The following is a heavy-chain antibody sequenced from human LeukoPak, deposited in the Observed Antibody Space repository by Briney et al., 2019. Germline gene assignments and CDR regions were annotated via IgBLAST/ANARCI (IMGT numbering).Heavy chain of an antibody. J-gene: IGHJ4*02. CDR2: IYPGDSDT. Sequence: GESLKISCKGSGYSFTSYWIVWVRQMPGKGLEWMVIIYPGDSDTRYSPSFQGQVSIPAHKPGSTAYLQWDSLKASAAPMYYCARQASLFYYGSGSSPWYFDYWGQGTLVTVSS. CDR3: ARQASLFYYGSGSSPWYFDY. D-gene: IGHD3-10*01. V-gene: IGHV5-51*01. CDR1: GYSFTSYW.